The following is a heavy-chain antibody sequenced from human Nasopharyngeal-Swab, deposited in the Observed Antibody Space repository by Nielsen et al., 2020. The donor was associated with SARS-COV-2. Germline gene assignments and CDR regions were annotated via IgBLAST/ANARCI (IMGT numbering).Heavy chain of an antibody. J-gene: IGHJ4*02. V-gene: IGHV3-30*03. CDR3: ARDQDSSSYFDY. D-gene: IGHD6-6*01. CDR1: GFTFRSYG. CDR2: ISYDGSNK. Sequence: GGSLRLSCAATGFTFRSYGMHWVRQAPGKGLEWVAVISYDGSNKYYADSVKGRFTISRDNSKNTLYLQMNSLRAEDTAVYYCARDQDSSSYFDYWGQGTLVTVSS.